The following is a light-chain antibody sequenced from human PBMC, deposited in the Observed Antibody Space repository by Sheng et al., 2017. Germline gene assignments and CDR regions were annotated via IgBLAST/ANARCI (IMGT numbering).Light chain of an antibody. Sequence: TLLTQSPGSLSLSPGSRATLSCRASQTVSSTYVAWYQQKHGQAPRLLLFGASSRATGIPDRFSGSGSGTEFTLTISSLQSEDFAVYYCQQYNNWPPDTFGQGTKLEIK. CDR2: GAS. V-gene: IGKV3-20*01. CDR1: QTVSSTY. J-gene: IGKJ2*01. CDR3: QQYNNWPPDT.